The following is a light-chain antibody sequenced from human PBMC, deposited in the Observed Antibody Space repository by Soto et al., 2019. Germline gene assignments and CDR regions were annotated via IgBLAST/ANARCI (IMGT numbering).Light chain of an antibody. V-gene: IGKV3-20*01. Sequence: EIVLTQSPATLSLSPGERATLSCRASQSVSGYLAWYQQKPGQAPRLLIYDASKRATGIPARFSGSGSGTDFTLTISRLEPEDFAVYYCQQYGSSPLTFGRGTKVDIK. J-gene: IGKJ4*02. CDR2: DAS. CDR1: QSVSGY. CDR3: QQYGSSPLT.